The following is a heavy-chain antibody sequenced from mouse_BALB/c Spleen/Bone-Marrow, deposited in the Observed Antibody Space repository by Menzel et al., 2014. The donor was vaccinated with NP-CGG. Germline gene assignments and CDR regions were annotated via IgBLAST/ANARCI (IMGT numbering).Heavy chain of an antibody. Sequence: EAHLVESGGGLVQPGGSRKLSCAASGFTFSSFGMHWVRQAPEKGLEWVAYISGGSSIIYYADTVKGRFTISRDNPKNTLFLQMTSLRSEDTAIYYCARKDYFGYAAMDYWGQGTSVTVSS. V-gene: IGHV5-17*02. J-gene: IGHJ4*01. CDR1: GFTFSSFG. CDR3: ARKDYFGYAAMDY. D-gene: IGHD1-2*01. CDR2: ISGGSSII.